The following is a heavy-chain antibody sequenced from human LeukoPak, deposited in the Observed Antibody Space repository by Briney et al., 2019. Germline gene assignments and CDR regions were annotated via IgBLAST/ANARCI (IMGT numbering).Heavy chain of an antibody. CDR3: VRDLAAGGYFDY. V-gene: IGHV4-34*01. CDR1: GGSFSGYY. Sequence: PSETLSLTCAVYGGSFSGYYWSWIRQPPGKGLEWIGEINHSGSTNYNPSLKSRVTISVDTSKNQFSLKLSSVTAADTAVYYCVRDLAAGGYFDYWGQGTLVTVSS. D-gene: IGHD6-13*01. J-gene: IGHJ4*02. CDR2: INHSGST.